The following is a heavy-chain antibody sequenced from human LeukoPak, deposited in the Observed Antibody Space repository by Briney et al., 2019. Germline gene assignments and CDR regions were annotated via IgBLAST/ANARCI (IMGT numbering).Heavy chain of an antibody. D-gene: IGHD5-24*01. J-gene: IGHJ4*02. Sequence: QAGGSLRLSCAASGFTFSSYETNWVRQAPGKGLEWVSYISSSANTIYYADSVKGRFTISRDNAKNSLYLEMNSLRAEDTAVYYCARRVEVATEPFDYWGQGTLVTVSS. V-gene: IGHV3-48*03. CDR1: GFTFSSYE. CDR3: ARRVEVATEPFDY. CDR2: ISSSANTI.